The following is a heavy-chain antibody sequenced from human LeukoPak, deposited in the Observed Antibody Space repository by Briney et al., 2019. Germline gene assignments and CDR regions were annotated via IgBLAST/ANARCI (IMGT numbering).Heavy chain of an antibody. J-gene: IGHJ6*02. CDR3: ARRGFYGSNLYYAMDV. CDR1: GYSFTSYW. V-gene: IGHV5-51*01. CDR2: IYPDDSDT. Sequence: GASLRISCKGSGYSFTSYWISWVRQMPGKGLEWMGIIYPDDSDTRYSPSFQGQVTISADKSINTAYLQWNSLKASDTAMYYCARRGFYGSNLYYAMDVWGQGTTVTVSS. D-gene: IGHD4-23*01.